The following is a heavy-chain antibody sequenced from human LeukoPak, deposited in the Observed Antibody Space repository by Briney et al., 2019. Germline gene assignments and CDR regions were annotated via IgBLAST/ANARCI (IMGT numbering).Heavy chain of an antibody. CDR1: GASMRSYF. Sequence: SETLSLTCTVSGASMRSYFWNWIRQPPGKGLEWDGQIYHTGDTDYSPSLKSRLTISVDTSKSHFSLKLNSVTAADTAVYYCAGLSAYDAGFDPWGQGALVTVSS. D-gene: IGHD5-12*01. V-gene: IGHV4-59*01. J-gene: IGHJ5*02. CDR3: AGLSAYDAGFDP. CDR2: IYHTGDT.